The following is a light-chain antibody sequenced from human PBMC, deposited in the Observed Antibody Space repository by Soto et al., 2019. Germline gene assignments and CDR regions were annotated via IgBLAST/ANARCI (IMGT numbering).Light chain of an antibody. V-gene: IGKV3-20*01. CDR2: GAS. Sequence: EIVLTQSPGTLSLSPGERATLSCRASHIVSSSYLAWYQQKPGQAPRLLIYGASSRATGIPDRFSGSGSVTDFTLTISRLEPEDFAVYYCQQYGSSPPYTFGQGTRLEIK. CDR3: QQYGSSPPYT. CDR1: HIVSSSY. J-gene: IGKJ2*01.